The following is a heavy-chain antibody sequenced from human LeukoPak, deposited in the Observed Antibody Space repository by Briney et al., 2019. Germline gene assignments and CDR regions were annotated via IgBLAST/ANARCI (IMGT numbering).Heavy chain of an antibody. CDR2: IIPIFGTA. D-gene: IGHD6-19*01. CDR1: GGTFSSYA. Sequence: SVKVSCKASGGTFSSYAISWVRQAPGQGLEWMGRIIPIFGTANYAQKFQGGVTITADKSTSTAYMELSSLRSEDTAVYYCAREGYSSGWYNWFDPWGQGTLVTVSS. V-gene: IGHV1-69*06. CDR3: AREGYSSGWYNWFDP. J-gene: IGHJ5*02.